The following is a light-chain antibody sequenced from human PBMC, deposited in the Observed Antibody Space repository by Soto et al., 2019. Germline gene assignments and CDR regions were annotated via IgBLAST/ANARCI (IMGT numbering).Light chain of an antibody. V-gene: IGKV3-20*01. CDR2: DAA. CDR3: QQYGTSPCT. Sequence: ETVLTQSPGTLSLSPGERATLSCRASQSFISTYLAWYQQKPGQAPRLLIFDAASRAPGIPDRFIGSGSGTDFTLTISRLGPEDFAVYFCQQYGTSPCTFGQGTKLEIK. J-gene: IGKJ2*02. CDR1: QSFISTY.